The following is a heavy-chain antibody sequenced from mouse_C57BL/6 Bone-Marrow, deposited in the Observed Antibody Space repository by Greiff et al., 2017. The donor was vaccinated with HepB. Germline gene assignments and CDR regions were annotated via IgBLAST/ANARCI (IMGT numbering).Heavy chain of an antibody. D-gene: IGHD2-5*01. J-gene: IGHJ2*01. CDR2: ISSGGSYT. V-gene: IGHV5-6*01. Sequence: EVQLVESGGDLVKPGGSLKLSCAASGFTFSSYGMSWVRQTPDKRLEWVATISSGGSYTYYPDSVKGRFTISRDNAKNTLYLQMSSLKSEDTAMYYCARRDSNYYFDYWGQGTTLTVSS. CDR3: ARRDSNYYFDY. CDR1: GFTFSSYG.